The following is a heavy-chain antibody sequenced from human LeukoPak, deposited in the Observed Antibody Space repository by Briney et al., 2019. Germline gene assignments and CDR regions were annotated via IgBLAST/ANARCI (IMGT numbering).Heavy chain of an antibody. CDR2: IYSGGNT. CDR1: GFTVSSNY. Sequence: GGSLRLSCAASGFTVSSNYMSWVRQAPGKGLEWVSVIYSGGNTYYADSVKGRFTISRDNSKNTLLLQMNSLRADDTAVYYCAREAVMPVAPVKIGTSDRPLYEYYGLDVWGQGTTVTVS. CDR3: AREAVMPVAPVKIGTSDRPLYEYYGLDV. V-gene: IGHV3-53*01. D-gene: IGHD1/OR15-1a*01. J-gene: IGHJ6*02.